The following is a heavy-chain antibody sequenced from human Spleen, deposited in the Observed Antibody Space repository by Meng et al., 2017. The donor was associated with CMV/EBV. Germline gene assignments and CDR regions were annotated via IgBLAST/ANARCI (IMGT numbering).Heavy chain of an antibody. CDR1: GDSINSSNYY. CDR3: AREVNGVSGSS. D-gene: IGHD1-26*01. Sequence: ETLSLTCTVSGDSINSSNYYWGWIRQPPGKGLEWVSSISSSSSYIYYADSVKGRLTISRDNAKNSLYLQMNSLRAEDTAVYYCAREVNGVSGSSWGQGTLVTVSS. V-gene: IGHV3-21*01. J-gene: IGHJ5*02. CDR2: ISSSSSYI.